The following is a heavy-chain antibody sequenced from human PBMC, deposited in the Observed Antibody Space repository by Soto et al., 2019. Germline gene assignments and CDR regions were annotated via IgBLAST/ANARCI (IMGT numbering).Heavy chain of an antibody. CDR1: GFTFGDYA. D-gene: IGHD2-2*01. CDR2: IRSKAYGGTT. J-gene: IGHJ4*02. Sequence: GGSLRLSCTASGFTFGDYAMSWFRQAPGKGLEWVGFIRSKAYGGTTEYAASVKGRFTISRDDSKSIAYLQMNSLKTEDTAVYYCTRGYIVVVPAAEFDYWGQGTLVTVSS. V-gene: IGHV3-49*03. CDR3: TRGYIVVVPAAEFDY.